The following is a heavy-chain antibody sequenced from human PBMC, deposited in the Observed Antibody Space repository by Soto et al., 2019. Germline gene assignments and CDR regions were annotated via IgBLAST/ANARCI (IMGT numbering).Heavy chain of an antibody. CDR3: AKEQYHCISTSCPFDY. CDR1: GFTFDDYA. J-gene: IGHJ4*02. V-gene: IGHV3-9*01. D-gene: IGHD2-2*01. Sequence: EVQLVESGGGLVQPGRSLRLSCAASGFTFDDYAMHWVRQAPGKGLEWVSGISWNSGSIGYADSVKGRFTISRDNAKNALYLQMNSLRAEDTALYYCAKEQYHCISTSCPFDYWGQGTLVTVSS. CDR2: ISWNSGSI.